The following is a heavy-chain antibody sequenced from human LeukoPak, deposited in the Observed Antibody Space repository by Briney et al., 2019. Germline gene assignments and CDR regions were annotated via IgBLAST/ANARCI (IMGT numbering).Heavy chain of an antibody. J-gene: IGHJ4*02. D-gene: IGHD1-1*01. CDR3: ARSLKWNLVGFDY. Sequence: GGSLRLSCAASGFTFSNCAMNWVREAPGKGLEWVSVINDSGGNTFYADSVKGRFTISRDNSKNTLYLQMSSLRVEDTAVYYCARSLKWNLVGFDYWGQGTLVTVSS. CDR2: INDSGGNT. CDR1: GFTFSNCA. V-gene: IGHV3-23*01.